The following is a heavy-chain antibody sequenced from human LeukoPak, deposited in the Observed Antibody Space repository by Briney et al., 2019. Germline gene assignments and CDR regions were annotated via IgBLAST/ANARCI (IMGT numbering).Heavy chain of an antibody. CDR2: ISYDGSNK. J-gene: IGHJ6*02. CDR3: AKDRLTTVNYYYYGMDV. V-gene: IGHV3-30*18. D-gene: IGHD4-11*01. Sequence: GRSLRLSCAASGFTFSSYGMHWVRQAPGKGLEWVAVISYDGSNKYYADSVKGRFTISRDNSKNTLYLQMNSLRAEDTAVYYCAKDRLTTVNYYYYGMDVWGQGATVTVSS. CDR1: GFTFSSYG.